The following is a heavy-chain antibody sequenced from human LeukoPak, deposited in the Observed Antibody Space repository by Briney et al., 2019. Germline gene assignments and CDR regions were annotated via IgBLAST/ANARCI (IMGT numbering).Heavy chain of an antibody. Sequence: SETLSLTCTVSGGSISSYYWSWIRQPPGKGLEWIGRIYTTGSTNYNPSLKSRVTMSVDTSKNQFFLKLSSVTAADTAVYYCARGVPADIGGWFDPWGQGTLVTVSS. CDR1: GGSISSYY. CDR3: ARGVPADIGGWFDP. D-gene: IGHD2-2*01. CDR2: IYTTGST. V-gene: IGHV4-4*07. J-gene: IGHJ5*02.